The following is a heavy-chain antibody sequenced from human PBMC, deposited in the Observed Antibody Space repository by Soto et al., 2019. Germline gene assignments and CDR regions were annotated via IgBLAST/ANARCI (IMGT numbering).Heavy chain of an antibody. CDR3: ARTRYDTGGYAFDI. V-gene: IGHV3-48*02. Sequence: EVQLVESGGALVQPGGSLRLSCAASGCTFNTYSMNWVRQAPGKGLEWVSYISGTSNTIEYADSVKGRFTISRDNANNSLHLQMNSLRDEDTAVYYCARTRYDTGGYAFDIWGQGTKVTVSS. D-gene: IGHD3-22*01. CDR2: ISGTSNTI. CDR1: GCTFNTYS. J-gene: IGHJ3*02.